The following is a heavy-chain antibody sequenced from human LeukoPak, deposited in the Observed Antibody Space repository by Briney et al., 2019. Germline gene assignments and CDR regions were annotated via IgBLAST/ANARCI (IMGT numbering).Heavy chain of an antibody. D-gene: IGHD3-10*01. V-gene: IGHV4-4*07. CDR3: ARLCGSGSYAFDY. CDR1: GASISSYY. CDR2: IYTSGST. J-gene: IGHJ4*02. Sequence: SETLSLTCTVSGASISSYYWTWIRQPAGKGLEWIGRIYTSGSTNYNPSLKSRVAMSVDTSKNQFSLKLSSVTAADTAVYYCARLCGSGSYAFDYWGQGTLVTVSS.